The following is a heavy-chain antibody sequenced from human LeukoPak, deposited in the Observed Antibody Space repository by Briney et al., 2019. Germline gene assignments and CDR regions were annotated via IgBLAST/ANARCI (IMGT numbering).Heavy chain of an antibody. D-gene: IGHD2-15*01. Sequence: GGSLRLSCAASGLTFSYYGIHWVRQAPGKGLEWVSAISGSGGSTYYADSVKGRFTISRDNSKNTLYLQMNSLRAEDTAVYYCAKEACSGGSCYFDYWGQGTLVTVSS. V-gene: IGHV3-23*01. J-gene: IGHJ4*02. CDR1: GLTFSYYG. CDR2: ISGSGGST. CDR3: AKEACSGGSCYFDY.